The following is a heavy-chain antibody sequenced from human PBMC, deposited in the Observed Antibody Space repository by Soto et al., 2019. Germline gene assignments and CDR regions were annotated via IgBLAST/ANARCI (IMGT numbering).Heavy chain of an antibody. Sequence: ASETLSLTWTVSGGSINWYYWNWRGQPPGKGLEWIGYVHYSGATKFRSSLKRRLDISVDTSENQFSLKLTSVTAADTAVYYCARLLLNDRYEASGYDTFDVWGQGTMVTVSS. D-gene: IGHD3-22*01. CDR2: VHYSGAT. J-gene: IGHJ3*01. V-gene: IGHV4-59*01. CDR1: GGSINWYY. CDR3: ARLLLNDRYEASGYDTFDV.